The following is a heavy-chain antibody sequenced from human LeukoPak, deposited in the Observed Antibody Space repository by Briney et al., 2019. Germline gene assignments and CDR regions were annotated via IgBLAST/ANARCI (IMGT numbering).Heavy chain of an antibody. Sequence: PSETLSLTCTVSGGSISSGGYYWSWIRQHPGKGLEWIGYIYYSGSTNYNPSLKSRVTISVDTSKNQFSLKLSSVTAADAAVYYCASRLYIGSYVEDYWGQGTLVTVSS. D-gene: IGHD1-26*01. J-gene: IGHJ4*02. CDR1: GGSISSGGYY. CDR2: IYYSGST. V-gene: IGHV4-61*08. CDR3: ASRLYIGSYVEDY.